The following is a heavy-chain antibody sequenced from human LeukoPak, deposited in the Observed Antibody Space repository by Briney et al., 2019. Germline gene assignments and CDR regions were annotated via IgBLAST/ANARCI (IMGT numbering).Heavy chain of an antibody. V-gene: IGHV4-30-4*08. Sequence: SQTLSLTCTVSGGSISSGDYYWSWIRQPPGKGLEWIGYIYYSGSTYYNPSLKSRVTISVDTSKNQLSLKLSSVTAADTAVYYCARGGWIYSGYDATPYSFDYWGQGTLVTVSS. J-gene: IGHJ4*02. D-gene: IGHD5-12*01. CDR1: GGSISSGDYY. CDR2: IYYSGST. CDR3: ARGGWIYSGYDATPYSFDY.